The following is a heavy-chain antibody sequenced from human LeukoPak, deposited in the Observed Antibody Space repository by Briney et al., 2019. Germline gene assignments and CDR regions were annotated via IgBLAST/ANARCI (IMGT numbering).Heavy chain of an antibody. V-gene: IGHV1-2*02. CDR3: ARDPGYYDILTGYGLGYYFDY. CDR2: INPNSGGT. D-gene: IGHD3-9*01. Sequence: ASVKVSCKASGYTFTGYYMHWVRQAAGQGLEWMGWINPNSGGTNYAQKFQGRVTMTRDTSISTAYMELSRLRSDDTAVYYCARDPGYYDILTGYGLGYYFDYWGQGTLVTVSS. CDR1: GYTFTGYY. J-gene: IGHJ4*02.